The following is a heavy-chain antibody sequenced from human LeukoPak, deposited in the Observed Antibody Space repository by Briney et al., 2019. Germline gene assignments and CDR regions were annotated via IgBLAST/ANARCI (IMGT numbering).Heavy chain of an antibody. J-gene: IGHJ4*02. Sequence: GGSLRLSCAASGFTFSSYSMNWVRQAPGKGLEWVSAISGSGGSTYYADSVKGRFTISRDNSKNTLYLQMNSLRAEDTAVYYCAKARGYSYPEGFDYWGQGTLVTVSS. CDR3: AKARGYSYPEGFDY. V-gene: IGHV3-23*01. CDR1: GFTFSSYS. CDR2: ISGSGGST. D-gene: IGHD5-18*01.